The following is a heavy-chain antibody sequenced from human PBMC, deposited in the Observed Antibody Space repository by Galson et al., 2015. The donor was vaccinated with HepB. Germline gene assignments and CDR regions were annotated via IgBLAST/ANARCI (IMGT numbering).Heavy chain of an antibody. Sequence: SLRLSCAASGFTFSSYWMHWVRQAPGKGLVWVSRINSDGSSTSYADSVKGRFTISRDNAKNTLYLQMNSLRAEDTAVYYCAREFGPGGAYDAFDIWGQGTMLTVSS. V-gene: IGHV3-74*01. D-gene: IGHD1-26*01. CDR2: INSDGSST. CDR3: AREFGPGGAYDAFDI. J-gene: IGHJ3*02. CDR1: GFTFSSYW.